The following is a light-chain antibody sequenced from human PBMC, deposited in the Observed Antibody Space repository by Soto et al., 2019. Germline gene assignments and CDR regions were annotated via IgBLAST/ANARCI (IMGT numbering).Light chain of an antibody. CDR1: SSDVGGYSY. V-gene: IGLV2-14*01. CDR2: EVS. J-gene: IGLJ2*01. CDR3: SSDTSSSTLI. Sequence: QSVLTQPASVSGSPGQSITISCTGTSSDVGGYSYVSWYQQYPGKAPKLMLYEVSNRPSGVSNRFSGSKSGNTASLTISGLQTEDEADYYCSSDTSSSTLIFCGVTKLTVL.